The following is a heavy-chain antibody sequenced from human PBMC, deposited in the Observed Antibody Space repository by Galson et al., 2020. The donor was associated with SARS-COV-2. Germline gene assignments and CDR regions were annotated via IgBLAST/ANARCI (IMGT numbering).Heavy chain of an antibody. CDR2: TYYRSKWLN. Sequence: SQTLALTFYIPWDSVSSNSAARNWTRQSPSRGLEWLGRTYYRSKWLNEYAVSVKGRISINPDTSKNRVSLQLNSVTPEDTALYFCARAIPFNSGKAFDFWGQGTMVTVSS. V-gene: IGHV6-1*01. J-gene: IGHJ3*01. D-gene: IGHD6-19*01. CDR3: ARAIPFNSGKAFDF. CDR1: WDSVSSNSAA.